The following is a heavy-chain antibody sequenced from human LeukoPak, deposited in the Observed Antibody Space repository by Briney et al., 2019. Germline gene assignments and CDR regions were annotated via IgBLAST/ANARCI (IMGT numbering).Heavy chain of an antibody. V-gene: IGHV4-39*01. Sequence: SETLSLTCAVSVDSISLSSYYWGSIRQPRGKGLGWVGSIHWSRSTYYKPSLKSRVTISADTSKNQFSLKLSSVTAADTTVYYCARHIFSHGSGSYYNPFDFWGQGTLVTVSS. CDR1: VDSISLSSYY. J-gene: IGHJ4*02. CDR3: ARHIFSHGSGSYYNPFDF. CDR2: IHWSRST. D-gene: IGHD3-10*01.